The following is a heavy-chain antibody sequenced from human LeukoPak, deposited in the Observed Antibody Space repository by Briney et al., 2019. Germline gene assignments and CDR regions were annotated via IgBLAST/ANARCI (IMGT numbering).Heavy chain of an antibody. CDR2: ISSTDNTI. CDR3: ARVGYNYGSDYFDY. D-gene: IGHD5-18*01. J-gene: IGHJ4*02. V-gene: IGHV3-48*03. CDR1: EFTFSSYE. Sequence: GGPLSLSCAASEFTFSSYEMNWLRMAPGKALEGGSYISSTDNTIYYADSEKSRFTISRDNAQNLLYLQMNNLCAQDTAVYHCARVGYNYGSDYFDYWGQGTLVTVSS.